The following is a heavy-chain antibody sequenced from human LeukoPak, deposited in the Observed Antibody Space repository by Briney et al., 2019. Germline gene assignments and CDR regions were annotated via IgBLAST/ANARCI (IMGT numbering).Heavy chain of an antibody. V-gene: IGHV3-7*01. D-gene: IGHD3-10*01. CDR1: GFTFSSYW. CDR2: IKQDGSEK. CDR3: ARDRDYYGSGRFDY. Sequence: GGSLRLSCAASGFTFSSYWMSWVRQAPGKGLEWVANIKQDGSEKYYVDSVKGRFTISRDNAKNSLYLQMNSLRAEDTAVYYCARDRDYYGSGRFDYWGQGTLVTVSS. J-gene: IGHJ4*02.